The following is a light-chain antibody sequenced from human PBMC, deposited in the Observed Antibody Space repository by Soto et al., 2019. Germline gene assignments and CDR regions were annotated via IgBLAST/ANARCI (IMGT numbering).Light chain of an antibody. Sequence: EIVMTQSPATLSVSLGDRATLSCRASQSVSSYLAWYQQKPGQAPRLLIYGASSRVTGIPDRFSGSGSGTDFTLTISRLEPEDFAVYYCQQYGSSPAYTFGQGTKLEIK. V-gene: IGKV3-20*01. CDR2: GAS. J-gene: IGKJ2*01. CDR3: QQYGSSPAYT. CDR1: QSVSSY.